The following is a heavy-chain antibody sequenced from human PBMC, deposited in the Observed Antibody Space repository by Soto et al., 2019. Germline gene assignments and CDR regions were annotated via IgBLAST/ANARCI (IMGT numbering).Heavy chain of an antibody. J-gene: IGHJ5*02. D-gene: IGHD2-15*01. Sequence: EVQLLESGGGLVQPGGSLRLSCAASGFTFSSYAMTWVRQAPGKGLEWVSTLSGRGGSTYYADSVKGRFTISRDNSKNTLYLQMNSLRAEDTAVYHCAKDLVGYCSGGSCSLGHWGQGTLVTVSS. CDR2: LSGRGGST. V-gene: IGHV3-23*01. CDR3: AKDLVGYCSGGSCSLGH. CDR1: GFTFSSYA.